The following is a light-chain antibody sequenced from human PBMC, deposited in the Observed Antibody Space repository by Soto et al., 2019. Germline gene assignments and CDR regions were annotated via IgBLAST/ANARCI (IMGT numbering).Light chain of an antibody. CDR2: EVS. CDR1: SIDIGTYNY. Sequence: QSVLTQPASVSGSPGQSITISCTGTSIDIGTYNYVSWYQQHPGKAPKLIIYEVSNRPSGVSNRFSGSKSGNTASLTISGLQAEDEADYYCSSYKSSTNYVFGTGTKVTVL. V-gene: IGLV2-14*01. CDR3: SSYKSSTNYV. J-gene: IGLJ1*01.